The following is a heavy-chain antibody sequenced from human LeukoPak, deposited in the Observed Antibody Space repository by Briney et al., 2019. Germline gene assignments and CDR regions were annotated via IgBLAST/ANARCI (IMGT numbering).Heavy chain of an antibody. J-gene: IGHJ4*02. CDR3: AKDAYCSSTSCSNDY. Sequence: GRSLRLSCAASGFTFSNYGMHWVRQAPGKGLEWVAVIWYDGGNKYYADSVKGRFTISRDNSQNTLYLQMDSLRAEDTAVYYCAKDAYCSSTSCSNDYWGQGTLVTVSS. D-gene: IGHD2-2*01. V-gene: IGHV3-33*06. CDR1: GFTFSNYG. CDR2: IWYDGGNK.